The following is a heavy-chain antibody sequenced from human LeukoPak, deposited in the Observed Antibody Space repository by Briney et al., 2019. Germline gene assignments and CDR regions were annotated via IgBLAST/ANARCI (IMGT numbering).Heavy chain of an antibody. CDR1: GGSINTYY. CDR2: IHSSGST. D-gene: IGHD1-26*01. CDR3: ARLSGSQTTPY. Sequence: SETLSLTCSVSGGSINTYYWSCIRQPAGKGLEWIGRIHSSGSTHYNPSLKSRVTMSVDTSKNQFSLKLSSVTAADTAAYYCARLSGSQTTPYWGQGTLVTVSS. J-gene: IGHJ4*02. V-gene: IGHV4-4*07.